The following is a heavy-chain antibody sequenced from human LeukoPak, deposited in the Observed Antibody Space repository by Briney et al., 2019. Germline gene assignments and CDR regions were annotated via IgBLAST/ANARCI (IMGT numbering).Heavy chain of an antibody. D-gene: IGHD2-2*01. V-gene: IGHV1-3*01. Sequence: ASVKVSCKASGYTFTSYAMHWVRQAPGQRLEWMGWINAGNGNTKYSQKFQGRVTITRDTSASTAYMELSGLRSEDTAVYYCARVYCSSTSCYGARDYWGQGTLVTVSS. J-gene: IGHJ4*02. CDR2: INAGNGNT. CDR1: GYTFTSYA. CDR3: ARVYCSSTSCYGARDY.